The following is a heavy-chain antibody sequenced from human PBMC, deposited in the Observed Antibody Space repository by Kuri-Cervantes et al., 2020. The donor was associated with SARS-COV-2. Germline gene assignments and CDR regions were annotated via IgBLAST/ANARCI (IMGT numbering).Heavy chain of an antibody. D-gene: IGHD1-26*01. Sequence: LSLTCAVSGFTFTSHAMHWVRQAPGKGLEWVALISYDGSNKFYADSVKGRFTISRDNSKNTLYLQMNSLRAEDTAVYYCANSLLLSLDYWGQGTLVTVSS. CDR3: ANSLLLSLDY. V-gene: IGHV3-30*18. J-gene: IGHJ4*02. CDR2: ISYDGSNK. CDR1: GFTFTSHA.